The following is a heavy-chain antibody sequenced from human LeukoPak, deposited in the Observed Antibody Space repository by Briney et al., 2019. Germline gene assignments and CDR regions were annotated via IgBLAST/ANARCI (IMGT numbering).Heavy chain of an antibody. CDR2: ISSSSRYI. V-gene: IGHV3-21*01. Sequence: GGSLRLSCAASGFTFSSYSMTWVRQAPGKGLEWVSSISSSSRYIYYADSMKGRFTISRDNAKNSLFLQMNSLRAEDTAVYYCARDSGSSSWYNWFDPWGQGTLVTVSS. CDR3: ARDSGSSSWYNWFDP. J-gene: IGHJ5*02. D-gene: IGHD6-13*01. CDR1: GFTFSSYS.